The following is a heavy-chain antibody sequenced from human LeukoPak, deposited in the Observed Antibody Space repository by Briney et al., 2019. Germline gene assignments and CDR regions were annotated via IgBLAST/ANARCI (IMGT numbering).Heavy chain of an antibody. V-gene: IGHV4-59*01. D-gene: IGHD3-22*01. CDR3: ARASTYYYDSSGYYYPHYYYYYYMDV. CDR1: GGSISSYY. CDR2: IYYSGST. Sequence: SETLSLTCTVSGGSISSYYWSWIRQPPGKGLEWIGYIYYSGSTNYNPSLKSRVTISVDTSKNQFSLKLSSVTAADTAVYYCARASTYYYDSSGYYYPHYYYYYYMDVWGKGTTVTVSS. J-gene: IGHJ6*03.